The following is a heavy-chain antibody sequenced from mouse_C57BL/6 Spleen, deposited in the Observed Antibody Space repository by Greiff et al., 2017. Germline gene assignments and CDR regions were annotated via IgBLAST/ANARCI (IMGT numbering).Heavy chain of an antibody. CDR1: GYTFTSYW. CDR2: IHPNSGST. J-gene: IGHJ1*03. V-gene: IGHV1-64*01. D-gene: IGHD1-1*01. CDR3: AREITTVVAGDWDFDV. Sequence: VQLLQPGAELVKPGASVKLSCKASGYTFTSYWMHWVKQRPGQGLEWIGMIHPNSGSTNYNEKFKSKAILTVDNSSSTAYMQLSSLTSEDSAVYYCAREITTVVAGDWDFDVWGTGTTVTVSS.